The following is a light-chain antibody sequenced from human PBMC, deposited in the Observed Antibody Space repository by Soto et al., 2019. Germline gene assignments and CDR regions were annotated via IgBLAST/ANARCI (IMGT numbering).Light chain of an antibody. CDR1: SSNIGSNT. CDR2: SND. J-gene: IGLJ3*02. V-gene: IGLV1-44*01. CDR3: SAWDDSLNCWV. Sequence: QSVLTQPPSASGTPGQRVTISCSGSSSNIGSNTVNWYQQLPGTAPKLLIYSNDQRPSGVPDRFSGSKSGTSASLAISGLQSEDDADYYCSAWDDSLNCWVFGGGTKLTVL.